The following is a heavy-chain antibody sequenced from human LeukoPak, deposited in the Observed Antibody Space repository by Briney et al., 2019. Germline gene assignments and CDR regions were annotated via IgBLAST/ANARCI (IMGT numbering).Heavy chain of an antibody. V-gene: IGHV3-23*01. CDR3: ANMVRGVTTPFDY. Sequence: GGSLRLSCAASGFTFSSYAMSWVRQAPGKGLEWVSAISGSGGSTYYADSVKGRFTISRDNSKNTLYLQMNSLRAEDTAVYYCANMVRGVTTPFDYWGQGTLITVSS. D-gene: IGHD3-10*01. J-gene: IGHJ4*02. CDR1: GFTFSSYA. CDR2: ISGSGGST.